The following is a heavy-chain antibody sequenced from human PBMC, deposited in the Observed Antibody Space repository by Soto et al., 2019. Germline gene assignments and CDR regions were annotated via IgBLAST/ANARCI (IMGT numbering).Heavy chain of an antibody. J-gene: IGHJ4*02. CDR3: PIHGLAVAVFDY. D-gene: IGHD6-19*01. CDR1: GVTFNNAW. CDR2: IKSKTDGGTI. V-gene: IGHV3-15*07. Sequence: VQLVESGGGLVKPGGSLRLSCAASGVTFNNAWMNWVRQAPGKGLEWVGRIKSKTDGGTIDYAAPVKGRFTISRDDSKNTLYLQMNSLKSEDTAVYYCPIHGLAVAVFDYWGQGTLVTVSS.